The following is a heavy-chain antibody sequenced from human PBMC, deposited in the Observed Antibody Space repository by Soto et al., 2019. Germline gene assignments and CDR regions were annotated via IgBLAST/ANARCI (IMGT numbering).Heavy chain of an antibody. CDR2: VDPSNSYI. V-gene: IGHV5-10-1*01. Sequence: PGESLKISWQGSGYSFTTHWITGVGQTAGKGLEGMGWVDPSNSYINYSPSFQGHVTISVDRSISTAYLQWSRRESSDHAIFYCARRLSGPKEEYNAYYFYGLDVWGQGTKVTVSS. J-gene: IGHJ6*02. D-gene: IGHD1-1*01. CDR1: GYSFTTHW. CDR3: ARRLSGPKEEYNAYYFYGLDV.